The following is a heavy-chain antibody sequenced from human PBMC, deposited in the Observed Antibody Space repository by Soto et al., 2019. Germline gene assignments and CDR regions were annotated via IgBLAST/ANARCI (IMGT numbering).Heavy chain of an antibody. CDR3: AKEALSVAVAGTWFDY. Sequence: ESGGGVVQPGRSLRLSCAASGFTFSSYGMHWVRQAPGKGLEWVAVISYDGSNKYYADSVKGRFTISRDNSKNTLYLQMNSLRAEDTAVYYCAKEALSVAVAGTWFDYWGQGTLVTVSS. V-gene: IGHV3-30*18. D-gene: IGHD6-19*01. CDR1: GFTFSSYG. CDR2: ISYDGSNK. J-gene: IGHJ4*02.